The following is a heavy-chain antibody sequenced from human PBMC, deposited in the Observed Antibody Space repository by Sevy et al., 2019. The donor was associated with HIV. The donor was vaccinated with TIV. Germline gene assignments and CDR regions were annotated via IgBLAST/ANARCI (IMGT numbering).Heavy chain of an antibody. CDR1: GGSFSGYY. CDR3: ARGRFSIDSYGYYYFDY. D-gene: IGHD5-18*01. J-gene: IGHJ4*02. V-gene: IGHV4-34*01. Sequence: SETLSLTCAVYGGSFSGYYWSWIRQPPGKGLEWIGEINHSGSTNYNPSLKSRVTISVDTSKNQFSLKLSSVTAADTAVYYCARGRFSIDSYGYYYFDYWGQGTLVTVS. CDR2: INHSGST.